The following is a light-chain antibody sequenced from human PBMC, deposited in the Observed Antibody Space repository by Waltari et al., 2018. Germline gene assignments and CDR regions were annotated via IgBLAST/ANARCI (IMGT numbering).Light chain of an antibody. CDR2: GAS. J-gene: IGKJ4*01. Sequence: IQLTQSPSSLPASVGDKVTITCRASEGISTYLAWYQQQPGKAPKLLIYGASTLQSGVPSRFSGSGSGTDFTLTISSLQPGDFATYYCQQLDKYPLTFGGGTKVEIK. CDR1: EGISTY. V-gene: IGKV1-9*01. CDR3: QQLDKYPLT.